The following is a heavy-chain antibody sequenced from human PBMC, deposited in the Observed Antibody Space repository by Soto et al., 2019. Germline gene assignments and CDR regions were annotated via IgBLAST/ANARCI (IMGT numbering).Heavy chain of an antibody. CDR2: ISSSSSTI. Sequence: PGGSLRLSCAASGFTFSSYSMNWVRQAPGKGLEWVSYISSSSSTIYYADSVKGRFTISRDNAKNSLYLQMNSLRDEDTAVYYCARDALPNGDPTGRDDAFDIWGQGTMVTVSS. CDR3: ARDALPNGDPTGRDDAFDI. CDR1: GFTFSSYS. D-gene: IGHD4-17*01. J-gene: IGHJ3*02. V-gene: IGHV3-48*02.